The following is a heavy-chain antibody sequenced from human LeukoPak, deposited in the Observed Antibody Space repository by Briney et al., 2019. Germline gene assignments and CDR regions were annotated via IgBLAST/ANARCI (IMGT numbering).Heavy chain of an antibody. CDR3: ARGHYYYDSSGYYWADY. CDR2: IKQDGSEK. V-gene: IGHV3-7*01. D-gene: IGHD3-22*01. J-gene: IGHJ4*02. CDR1: GFTFSSYW. Sequence: GGSLRLSCSASGFTFSSYWMSWVRQAPGKGLEWVANIKQDGSEKYYVDSVKGRFTISRDNAKNSLYLQMHSLRAEDTAVYYCARGHYYYDSSGYYWADYWGQGTLVTVSS.